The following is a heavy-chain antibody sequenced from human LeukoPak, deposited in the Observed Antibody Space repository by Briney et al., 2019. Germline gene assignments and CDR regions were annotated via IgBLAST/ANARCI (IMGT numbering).Heavy chain of an antibody. J-gene: IGHJ5*02. V-gene: IGHV3-74*01. Sequence: GGPLRLSCAASGFMFNNYWMHWVRQAPGKGLVLVSRINTDGGDTSYADSVKGRFTISRDNAKNTLYLQMNSLRTEDTAVYYCARDRGAVLVAYNWFDPWGQGTLVTVSS. CDR3: ARDRGAVLVAYNWFDP. CDR1: GFMFNNYW. CDR2: INTDGGDT. D-gene: IGHD2-15*01.